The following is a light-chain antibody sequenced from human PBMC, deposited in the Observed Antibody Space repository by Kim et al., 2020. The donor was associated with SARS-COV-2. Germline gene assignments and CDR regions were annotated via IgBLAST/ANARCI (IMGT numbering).Light chain of an antibody. J-gene: IGKJ2*01. Sequence: DGQLIQSPGSLSASAGDRVTITCQASRDVTNTLNWYQQKPGKAPKLLIYDTSNLETGVPSRFSGSGTGTYFTFTISSLQPEDIATYYCQHLRDFGQGTKLEI. CDR2: DTS. CDR1: RDVTNT. V-gene: IGKV1-33*01. CDR3: QHLRD.